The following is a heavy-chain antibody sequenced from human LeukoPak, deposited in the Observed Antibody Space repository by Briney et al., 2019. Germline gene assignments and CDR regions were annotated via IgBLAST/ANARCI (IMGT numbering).Heavy chain of an antibody. V-gene: IGHV1-2*02. CDR3: ARDHLEYYYASGTRYFDS. CDR2: INPNSGVT. J-gene: IGHJ4*02. CDR1: GYILTGYY. D-gene: IGHD3-10*01. Sequence: ASVKVSCKASGYILTGYYMHWVRQAPGQGLEWMGWINPNSGVTNYAQKFQGRVTMTRDTSNSTAYMEVSNLRSDDTAVYYCARDHLEYYYASGTRYFDSWGQGTLVTVSS.